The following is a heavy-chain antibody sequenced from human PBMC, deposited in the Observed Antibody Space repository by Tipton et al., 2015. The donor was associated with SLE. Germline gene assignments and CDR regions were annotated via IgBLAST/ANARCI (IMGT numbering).Heavy chain of an antibody. Sequence: TLSLTCTVSGGSISSSSYYWGWIRQPPGKGLEWIGTIYYSGGTYYNPSLKSRVTISVDTSKNQFSLNLISVTAADTGIYYCVRGGSGFDSLGQGTLVTVSS. J-gene: IGHJ5*01. CDR3: VRGGSGFDS. CDR1: GGSISSSSYY. V-gene: IGHV4-39*01. D-gene: IGHD3-16*01. CDR2: IYYSGGT.